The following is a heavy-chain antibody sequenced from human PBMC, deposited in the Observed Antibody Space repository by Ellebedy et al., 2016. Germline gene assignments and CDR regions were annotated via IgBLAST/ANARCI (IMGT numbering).Heavy chain of an antibody. Sequence: GGSLRLXCAASGFTFSSYSMNWVRQAPGKGLEWVSSISSSSSYIYYADSAKGRFTISRDNAKNSLYLQMNSLRAEDTAVYYCANDAFDIWGQGTMVTVSS. CDR3: ANDAFDI. V-gene: IGHV3-21*01. CDR2: ISSSSSYI. J-gene: IGHJ3*02. CDR1: GFTFSSYS.